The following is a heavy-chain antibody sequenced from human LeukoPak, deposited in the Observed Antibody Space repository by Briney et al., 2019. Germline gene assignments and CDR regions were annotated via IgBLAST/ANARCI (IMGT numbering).Heavy chain of an antibody. CDR2: IYYSGST. CDR3: ARVSRDGYNWEDFDY. D-gene: IGHD5-24*01. CDR1: GSSISSYY. Sequence: SETLSLTCTVSGSSISSYYWSWIRQPPGKGLEWIGYIYYSGSTNYNPSLKSRVTISVDTSKNQFSLKLSSVTAADTAVYYCARVSRDGYNWEDFDYWGQGTLVTVSS. J-gene: IGHJ4*02. V-gene: IGHV4-59*01.